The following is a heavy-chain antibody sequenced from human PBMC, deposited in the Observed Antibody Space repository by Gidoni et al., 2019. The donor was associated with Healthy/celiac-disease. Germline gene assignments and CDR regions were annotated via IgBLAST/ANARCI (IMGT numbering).Heavy chain of an antibody. CDR1: GFTFSSSG. J-gene: IGHJ6*02. CDR3: AREGYCSSTSCERPYYGMDV. V-gene: IGHV3-33*01. D-gene: IGHD2-2*01. Sequence: QVQLVESGGGVVQPGRSLRLSCAASGFTFSSSGMHWVRQAPGKGLEWVAVIWYDGSNKYYADSVKGRFTISRDNSKNTLYLQMNSLRAEDTAVYYCAREGYCSSTSCERPYYGMDVWGQGTMVTVSS. CDR2: IWYDGSNK.